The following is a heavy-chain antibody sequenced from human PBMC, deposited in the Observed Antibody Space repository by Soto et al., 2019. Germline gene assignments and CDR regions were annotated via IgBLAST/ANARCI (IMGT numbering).Heavy chain of an antibody. CDR3: ARGEVYFSGGSCYRWFDP. D-gene: IGHD2-15*01. CDR1: GYTFTKYA. CDR2: INAGNGNT. J-gene: IGHJ5*02. V-gene: IGHV1-3*01. Sequence: QVQLVQSGAEVKKPGASVKVSCKASGYTFTKYAMHWVRQAPGQRLEWMGWINAGNGNTKYSQKFQGRVTITRDTSESTAYMGLSSLRSEDTAVYYCARGEVYFSGGSCYRWFDPWGQGTLVTVSS.